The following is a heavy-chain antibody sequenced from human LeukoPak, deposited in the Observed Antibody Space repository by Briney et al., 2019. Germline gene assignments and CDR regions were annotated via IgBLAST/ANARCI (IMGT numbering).Heavy chain of an antibody. CDR3: ARDHYDGSGYDAFDI. CDR2: IYHTGNT. D-gene: IGHD3-22*01. V-gene: IGHV4-30-2*01. Sequence: SETLSLTCAVSGGSISSGDYSWSWIRQPPGKGLEWIGCIYHTGNTNYNPSLKSRVTISVDRPKNQLSLNLSSVTAADTAVYYCARDHYDGSGYDAFDIWGQGTMVTVSS. J-gene: IGHJ3*02. CDR1: GGSISSGDYS.